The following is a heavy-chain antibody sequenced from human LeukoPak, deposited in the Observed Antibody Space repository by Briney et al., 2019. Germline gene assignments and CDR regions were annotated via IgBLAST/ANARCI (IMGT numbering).Heavy chain of an antibody. Sequence: SETLSLTCTVSGGSISSNYWSWIRQPAGKGLEWIGRISASGSTNYSPSLKSRVTMSVDTSKNQFSLRLSSVTAADTAVYYCAREEGTTWYSAFDIWGQGTMVTVSS. CDR2: ISASGST. CDR3: AREEGTTWYSAFDI. V-gene: IGHV4-4*07. CDR1: GGSISSNY. D-gene: IGHD6-13*01. J-gene: IGHJ3*02.